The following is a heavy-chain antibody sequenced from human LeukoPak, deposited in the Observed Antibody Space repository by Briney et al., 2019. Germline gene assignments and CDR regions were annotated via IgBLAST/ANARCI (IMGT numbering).Heavy chain of an antibody. D-gene: IGHD6-13*01. CDR2: INSDGSST. J-gene: IGHJ4*02. CDR3: TRDVSQSSSWYGEFDY. V-gene: IGHV3-74*03. CDR1: GFCFSNHW. Sequence: GGSLRLSCAASGFCFSNHWMHWVRQVPEKGLVWVSRINSDGSSTTYADSVKGRFTISRDNAKNTLYLQMNSLRDEDTAVYYCTRDVSQSSSWYGEFDYWGQGTQVTVSS.